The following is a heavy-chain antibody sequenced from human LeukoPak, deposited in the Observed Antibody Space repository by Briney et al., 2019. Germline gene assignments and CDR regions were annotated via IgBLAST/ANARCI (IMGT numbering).Heavy chain of an antibody. J-gene: IGHJ6*03. CDR2: IRSKAYGGTT. CDR3: TRDQGGGSSWYYYYYYYYMDV. Sequence: GGSLRLSCTASGFTFGDYAMSWFRQAPGEGLEWVGFIRSKAYGGTTEYAASVKGRFTISRDDPKSIAYLQMNSLKTEDTAVYYCTRDQGGGSSWYYYYYYYYMDVWGKGTTVTVSS. CDR1: GFTFGDYA. V-gene: IGHV3-49*03. D-gene: IGHD6-13*01.